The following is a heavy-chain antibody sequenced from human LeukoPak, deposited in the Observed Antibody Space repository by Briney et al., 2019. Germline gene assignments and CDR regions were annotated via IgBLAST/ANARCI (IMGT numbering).Heavy chain of an antibody. CDR1: GGSISSSNW. D-gene: IGHD3-10*01. CDR3: ARVGFYTSGTYYNIQAVDY. CDR2: IYHSGST. Sequence: SETLPLTCAVSGGSISSSNWWSWVRQPPGKGLEWIGEIYHSGSTNYNPSLKSRVTISVDKSKNQFSLNLSSVTAADTAVYYCARVGFYTSGTYYNIQAVDYWGQGTLVTVSS. J-gene: IGHJ4*02. V-gene: IGHV4-4*02.